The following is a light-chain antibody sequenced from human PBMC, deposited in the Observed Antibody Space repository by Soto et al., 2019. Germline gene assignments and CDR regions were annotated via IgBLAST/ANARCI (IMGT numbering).Light chain of an antibody. V-gene: IGKV1-5*03. J-gene: IGKJ1*01. CDR3: QQYNGYWT. CDR2: KTS. CDR1: QSISDL. Sequence: DIQMTQSPSTLSASVGDRVTITCRASQSISDLLAWYQQKPGKAPKLLIYKTSSLKSAVPSRFSGSGSGTEYTLTISSLQPDDFASYYCQQYNGYWTFGQGTKVEIK.